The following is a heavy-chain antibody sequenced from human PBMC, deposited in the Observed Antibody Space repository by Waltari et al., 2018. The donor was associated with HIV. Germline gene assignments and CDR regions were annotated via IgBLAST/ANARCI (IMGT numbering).Heavy chain of an antibody. CDR3: ARGLPKLQSGIPGY. Sequence: QVRLEQWGAGLLKPSETLTLTCPVYGASFSGYYWSWIRQPPGKGLEWIGEINHSGSTNYNPSLKSRVSISIDTSKNQFSLRLTSVTAADTAVYYCARGLPKLQSGIPGYWGQGTLVTVSS. J-gene: IGHJ4*02. CDR1: GASFSGYY. D-gene: IGHD3-10*01. CDR2: INHSGST. V-gene: IGHV4-34*01.